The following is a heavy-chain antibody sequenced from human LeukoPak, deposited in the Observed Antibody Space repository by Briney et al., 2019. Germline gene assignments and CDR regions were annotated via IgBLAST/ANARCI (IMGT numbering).Heavy chain of an antibody. CDR2: INPNSGGT. D-gene: IGHD4-17*01. CDR1: GYTFTGYY. V-gene: IGHV1-2*02. CDR3: ARGNYGDYGLDY. Sequence: ASVKVSCEASGYTFTGYYMHWVRQAPGQGLEWMGWINPNSGGTNYAQKFQGRVTMTRDTSISTAYMELSRLRSDDTAVYYCARGNYGDYGLDYWGQGTLVTVSS. J-gene: IGHJ4*02.